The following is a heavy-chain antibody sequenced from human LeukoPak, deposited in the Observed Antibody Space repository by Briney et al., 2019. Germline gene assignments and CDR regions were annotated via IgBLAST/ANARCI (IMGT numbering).Heavy chain of an antibody. J-gene: IGHJ4*02. V-gene: IGHV3-23*01. Sequence: PGGSLRLSCAASGFTFSSYAMNWVRQAPGKGLEWVSGISGSATSTYYADSVKGRFTISRDNSKNTLYLQMNSLRAEDTAVYFCAKLVLPFSIGCSWCDYWGQGTLVTVSS. CDR1: GFTFSSYA. CDR2: ISGSATST. D-gene: IGHD6-19*01. CDR3: AKLVLPFSIGCSWCDY.